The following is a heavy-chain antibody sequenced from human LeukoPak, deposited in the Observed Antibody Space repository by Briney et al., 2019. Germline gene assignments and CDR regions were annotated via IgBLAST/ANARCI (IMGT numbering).Heavy chain of an antibody. CDR1: GGSISSYY. CDR3: ARDDVDTPTFDY. D-gene: IGHD5-18*01. Sequence: SETLSLTCTVSGGSISSYYWSWIRQPPGKGLEWIGYIYDSGSTNYNPSLKSRVTMSVDTSKNQLSLKLNSVTAADTAVYYCARDDVDTPTFDYLGQGTLVTVSS. CDR2: IYDSGST. J-gene: IGHJ4*02. V-gene: IGHV4-59*12.